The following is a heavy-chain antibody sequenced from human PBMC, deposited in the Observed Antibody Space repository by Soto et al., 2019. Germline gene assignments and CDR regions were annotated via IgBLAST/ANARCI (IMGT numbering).Heavy chain of an antibody. J-gene: IGHJ4*02. Sequence: ASAKVSCKASGYTFTSYDINWVLQATGQGLEWMGWMNPNSGNTGYAQKFQGRVTMTRNTSISTAYMELSSLRSEDTAVYYCARGHHYYDSSGYYYVYYFDYWGQGTLVTVSS. CDR1: GYTFTSYD. CDR3: ARGHHYYDSSGYYYVYYFDY. D-gene: IGHD3-22*01. CDR2: MNPNSGNT. V-gene: IGHV1-8*01.